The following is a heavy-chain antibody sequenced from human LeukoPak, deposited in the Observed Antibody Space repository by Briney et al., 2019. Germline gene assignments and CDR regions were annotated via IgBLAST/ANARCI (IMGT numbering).Heavy chain of an antibody. CDR2: IFHSGST. Sequence: SETLSLTCAVSGGSLSSDAYSWNWIRPPPGKGLEWIGYIFHSGSTYYNPSLKSRVTMSVDRSKNQFSLRLSSVTAADAAVYYCARATAMVTYFDDWGQGTLVTVSS. J-gene: IGHJ4*02. CDR3: ARATAMVTYFDD. V-gene: IGHV4-30-2*01. CDR1: GGSLSSDAYS. D-gene: IGHD5-18*01.